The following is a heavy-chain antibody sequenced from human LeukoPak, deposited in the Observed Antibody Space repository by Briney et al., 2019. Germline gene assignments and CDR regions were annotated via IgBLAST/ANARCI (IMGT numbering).Heavy chain of an antibody. CDR1: GYTFTSYG. V-gene: IGHV1-18*01. D-gene: IGHD3-22*01. CDR2: ISAYNGNT. CDR3: AREGPRGYYDSSGYYYNDY. Sequence: ASVKVSCKASGYTFTSYGISWVRQAPGQGLEWMGWISAYNGNTNYAQKLQGRVTMTTDTSTSTAYMELRSLRSDDTAVYYCAREGPRGYYDSSGYYYNDYWGQGTLVTVSS. J-gene: IGHJ4*02.